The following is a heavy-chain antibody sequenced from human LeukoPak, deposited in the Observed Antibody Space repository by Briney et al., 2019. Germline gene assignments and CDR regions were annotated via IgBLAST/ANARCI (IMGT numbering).Heavy chain of an antibody. Sequence: ASVKVSCKTSGYTFTDYNMHWVRQAPGQGLEWMGWINPNSGGTNYAQKFQDRVTMTRDTSISTAYMELSSLTFDDTAVYYCATVLDDIVVVPAAPNPYYYYGMDVWGQGTTVTVSS. D-gene: IGHD2-2*01. CDR1: GYTFTDYN. CDR3: ATVLDDIVVVPAAPNPYYYYGMDV. J-gene: IGHJ6*02. CDR2: INPNSGGT. V-gene: IGHV1-2*02.